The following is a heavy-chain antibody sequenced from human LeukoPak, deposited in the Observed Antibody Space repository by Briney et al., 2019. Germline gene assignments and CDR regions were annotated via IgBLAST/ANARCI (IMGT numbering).Heavy chain of an antibody. V-gene: IGHV3-7*04. J-gene: IGHJ4*02. CDR3: ARKFLTGRLIDY. CDR2: IKQDGSAK. Sequence: PGGSLRLSCAASGFTFSSYAMSWVRQAPGKGLEWVANIKQDGSAKYYVDSVKGRFTISRDNAKNSLYLQMNSLRAEDTALYYCARKFLTGRLIDYWGQGTLVTVSS. D-gene: IGHD7-27*01. CDR1: GFTFSSYA.